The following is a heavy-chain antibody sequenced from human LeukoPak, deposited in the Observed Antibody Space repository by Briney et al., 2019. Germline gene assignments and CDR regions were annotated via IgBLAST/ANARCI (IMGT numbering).Heavy chain of an antibody. CDR3: ARYVVYGSGKYYFDY. CDR1: GGSVSSTTYY. Sequence: SETLSLTCTVSGGSVSSTTYYWSWIRQPPGKGLEWIGSINYSGSTYYNPSLKSRVTISVDTSENQFSLKLSSVTAADTAVYYCARYVVYGSGKYYFDYWGQGTLVTVSS. J-gene: IGHJ4*02. D-gene: IGHD3-10*01. CDR2: INYSGST. V-gene: IGHV4-39*01.